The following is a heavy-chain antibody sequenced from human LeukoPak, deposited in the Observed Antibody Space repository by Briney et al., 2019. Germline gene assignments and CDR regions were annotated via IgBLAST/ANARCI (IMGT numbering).Heavy chain of an antibody. Sequence: GGSLRLSCAASGFTFSTYTMRWVRQAPGKGLEWVAVISYDGSNKYYADSVKGRFTISRDNSKNTVYLQMDSLRAEDTAVYSCAREMATTENFDYWGQGTLVTVSS. J-gene: IGHJ4*02. V-gene: IGHV3-30-3*01. CDR1: GFTFSTYT. CDR2: ISYDGSNK. D-gene: IGHD5-12*01. CDR3: AREMATTENFDY.